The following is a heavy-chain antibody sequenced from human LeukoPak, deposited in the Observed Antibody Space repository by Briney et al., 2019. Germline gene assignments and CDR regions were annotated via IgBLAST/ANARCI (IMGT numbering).Heavy chain of an antibody. V-gene: IGHV3-21*01. CDR2: ISGSSIYI. CDR3: ARDPPYSDSSGYYYDY. CDR1: GFTFSTYS. D-gene: IGHD3-22*01. Sequence: MSGGSLRLSCAASGFTFSTYSMNWVRQAPGKGLEWVSSISGSSIYIYYADPVKGRFTISRDNAKNSPYLQMNSLRAEDTAVYYCARDPPYSDSSGYYYDYWGQGTLVTVSS. J-gene: IGHJ4*02.